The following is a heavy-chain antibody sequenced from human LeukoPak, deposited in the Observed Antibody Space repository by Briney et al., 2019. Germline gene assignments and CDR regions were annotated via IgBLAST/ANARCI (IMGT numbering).Heavy chain of an antibody. J-gene: IGHJ3*02. CDR3: ATAAQGLGYPVWDAFDI. CDR1: GYTLTELS. V-gene: IGHV1-24*01. Sequence: GASVKVSCKVSGYTLTELSMHWVQQAPGKGLEWMGGFDPEDGETIYAQKFQGRVTMTEDTSTDTAYMELSSLRSEDTAVYYCATAAQGLGYPVWDAFDIWGQGTMVTVSS. D-gene: IGHD2-15*01. CDR2: FDPEDGET.